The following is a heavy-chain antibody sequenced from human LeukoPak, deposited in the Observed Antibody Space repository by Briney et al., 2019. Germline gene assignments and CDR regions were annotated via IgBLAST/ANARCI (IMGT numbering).Heavy chain of an antibody. D-gene: IGHD3-9*01. CDR2: ISGSGGST. Sequence: PGGSLRLSCAASGFTFSSYAMSWVRQAPGKGLEWVSAISGSGGSTYYADSMKGRFTISRDNSKNTLYLQMNSLRAEDTAVYYCAKHVLRYFDSPSDYWGQGTLVTVSS. CDR1: GFTFSSYA. J-gene: IGHJ4*02. V-gene: IGHV3-23*01. CDR3: AKHVLRYFDSPSDY.